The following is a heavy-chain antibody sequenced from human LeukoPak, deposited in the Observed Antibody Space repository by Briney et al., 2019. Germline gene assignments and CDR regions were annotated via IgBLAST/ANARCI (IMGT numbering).Heavy chain of an antibody. CDR2: ISAYNGNT. CDR1: GYTFTSYG. J-gene: IGHJ5*02. D-gene: IGHD6-13*01. Sequence: ASVKVSCKASGYTFTSYGISWVRQAPGQGLEWMGWISAYNGNTNYAQKLQGRVTMTTDTSTSTAYMELRSLRSDDTAVYYCARDTSIGYSSSWYTPWLSSEVTQNWFDPWGQGTLVTVSS. CDR3: ARDTSIGYSSSWYTPWLSSEVTQNWFDP. V-gene: IGHV1-18*01.